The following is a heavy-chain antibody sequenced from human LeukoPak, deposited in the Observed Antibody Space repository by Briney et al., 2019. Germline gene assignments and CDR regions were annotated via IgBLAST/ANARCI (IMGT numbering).Heavy chain of an antibody. D-gene: IGHD3-16*02. Sequence: SETLSLTCTVSGGSISNYYWNWIRQPPGKGLEWIGYIYYTGNTNYNPSLKSRVTISVDTSKNQFSLKLSSVTAADTAVYYCASGGTFGGVIVSVYWGQGTLVTVSS. CDR1: GGSISNYY. CDR3: ASGGTFGGVIVSVY. V-gene: IGHV4-59*01. J-gene: IGHJ4*02. CDR2: IYYTGNT.